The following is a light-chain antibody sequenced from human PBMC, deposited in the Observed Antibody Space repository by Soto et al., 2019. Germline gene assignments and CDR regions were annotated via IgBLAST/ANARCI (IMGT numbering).Light chain of an antibody. Sequence: DIQMTQSPSSLSASVGDRFTITCRASQGISTFLAWYQQKPGKAPKLLLYVASTLQSGVPSRFSGSGSGTDFTLTISSLQPEDVATYYCQSYNSAPWTFGQGTKVDIK. CDR3: QSYNSAPWT. J-gene: IGKJ1*01. CDR1: QGISTF. CDR2: VAS. V-gene: IGKV1-27*01.